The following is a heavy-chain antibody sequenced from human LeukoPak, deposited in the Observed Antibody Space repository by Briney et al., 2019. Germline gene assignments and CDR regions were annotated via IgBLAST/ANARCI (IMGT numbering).Heavy chain of an antibody. D-gene: IGHD3-22*01. Sequence: PSETLSLTCTVSGGSISSNYWSWIRQPPGKGLKWIGYIYYSGSTNYNPSLKSRVTISVDTSKNHFSLKLSSVTAADTAVYYCASSRGYYYDSSGNFDYWGQGTLVTVSS. CDR3: ASSRGYYYDSSGNFDY. CDR2: IYYSGST. J-gene: IGHJ4*02. V-gene: IGHV4-59*01. CDR1: GGSISSNY.